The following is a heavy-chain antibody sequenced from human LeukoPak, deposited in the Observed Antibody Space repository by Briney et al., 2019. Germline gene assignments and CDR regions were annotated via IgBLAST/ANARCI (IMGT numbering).Heavy chain of an antibody. V-gene: IGHV4-34*01. CDR3: ARAPPEGYDSSGYPPGTFDY. Sequence: SETLSLTCAVYGGSFSGYYWSWIRQPPGKGLEWIGEINHSGSTNYNPFLKSRVTISVDTSKNQFSLKLSSVTAADTAVYYCARAPPEGYDSSGYPPGTFDYWGQGTLVTVSS. J-gene: IGHJ4*02. CDR2: INHSGST. CDR1: GGSFSGYY. D-gene: IGHD3-22*01.